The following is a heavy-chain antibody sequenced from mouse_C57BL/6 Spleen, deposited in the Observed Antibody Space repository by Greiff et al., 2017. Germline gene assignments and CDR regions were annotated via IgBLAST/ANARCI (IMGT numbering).Heavy chain of an antibody. Sequence: VQLQQSGAELVRPGTSVKLSCKASGYTFTSYWMHWVKQRPGQGLEWIGVIDPSDSYTNYNQKFKGKATLTVDTSSSTAYMQLSSLTSEDSAVYYCARRGYGSSYDWYFDVWGTGTTVTVSS. J-gene: IGHJ1*03. CDR2: IDPSDSYT. CDR3: ARRGYGSSYDWYFDV. CDR1: GYTFTSYW. V-gene: IGHV1-59*01. D-gene: IGHD1-1*01.